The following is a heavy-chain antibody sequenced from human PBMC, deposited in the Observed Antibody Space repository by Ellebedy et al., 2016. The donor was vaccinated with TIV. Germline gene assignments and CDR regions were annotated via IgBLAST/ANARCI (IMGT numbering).Heavy chain of an antibody. Sequence: SETLSLTXSVSGGSISYYYWNWIRQPPGKGLEWIGYIYYSGTTNYNPSLKSRVTISLDTSKNQFSLKLNSVTAADTATYYCARATRFDYWGQGIQVTVSS. J-gene: IGHJ4*02. CDR2: IYYSGTT. V-gene: IGHV4-59*01. CDR3: ARATRFDY. CDR1: GGSISYYY.